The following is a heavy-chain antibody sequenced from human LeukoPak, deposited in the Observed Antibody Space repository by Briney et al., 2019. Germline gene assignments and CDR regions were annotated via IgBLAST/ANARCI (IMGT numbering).Heavy chain of an antibody. Sequence: GGSLRLSCAASGFTFSSYGMHWVRQAPGKGLEWVAFIRYDGSNKYYADSVKGRFTISGDNSKNTLYLQMNSLRAEDTAVYYCAKDRYSSSWYSGDFDYWGQGTLVTVSS. D-gene: IGHD6-13*01. J-gene: IGHJ4*02. CDR3: AKDRYSSSWYSGDFDY. CDR1: GFTFSSYG. CDR2: IRYDGSNK. V-gene: IGHV3-30*02.